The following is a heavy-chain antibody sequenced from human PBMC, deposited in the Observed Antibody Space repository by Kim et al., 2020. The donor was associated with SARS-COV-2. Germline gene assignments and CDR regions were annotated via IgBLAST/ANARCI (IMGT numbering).Heavy chain of an antibody. CDR3: AKGSSSGGSCYWCWFDP. V-gene: IGHV3-23*01. J-gene: IGHJ5*02. Sequence: GGSLRLSCAASGFTFSSYAMSWVRQAPGKGLEWVSAISGSGGSTYYADSVKDRFTISRDNSKNTLYLQMNSLRAEDTAVYYCAKGSSSGGSCYWCWFDPWGQGTLVTVSS. CDR1: GFTFSSYA. D-gene: IGHD2-15*01. CDR2: ISGSGGST.